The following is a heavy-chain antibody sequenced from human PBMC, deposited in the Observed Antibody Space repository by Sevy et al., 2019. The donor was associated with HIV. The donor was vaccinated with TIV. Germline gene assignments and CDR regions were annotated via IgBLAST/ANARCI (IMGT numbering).Heavy chain of an antibody. CDR2: ISYDGSNK. CDR1: GFTFSSYA. Sequence: GGSLRLSCAASGFTFSSYAMHWVRQAPGKGLEWVAVISYDGSNKYYEDSVKGRFTISRDNSKNTLYLQMNSLRAEDTAVYYCARAFVVVPAGTSYYYGMDVWGQGTTVTVSS. D-gene: IGHD2-2*01. V-gene: IGHV3-30-3*01. CDR3: ARAFVVVPAGTSYYYGMDV. J-gene: IGHJ6*02.